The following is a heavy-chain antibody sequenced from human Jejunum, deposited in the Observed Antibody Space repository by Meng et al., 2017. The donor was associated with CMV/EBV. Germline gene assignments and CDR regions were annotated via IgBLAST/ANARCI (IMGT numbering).Heavy chain of an antibody. CDR2: IYHTGRT. CDR1: SSYY. J-gene: IGHJ4*02. V-gene: IGHV4-39*07. CDR3: VRAASRHYDSSGFSGFFDY. Sequence: SSYYWGWIRQSHEKGLEWIGSIYHTGRTYDNPSLKSRVTISIDTSRSQFSLKLTSVTAADTAIYYCVRAASRHYDSSGFSGFFDYWGQGSMVTVSS. D-gene: IGHD3-22*01.